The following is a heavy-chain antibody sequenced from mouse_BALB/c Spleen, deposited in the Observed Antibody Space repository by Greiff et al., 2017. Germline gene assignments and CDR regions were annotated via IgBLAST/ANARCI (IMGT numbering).Heavy chain of an antibody. CDR3: ASYGYDTFAY. CDR2: ISSGGSYT. J-gene: IGHJ3*01. D-gene: IGHD2-2*01. Sequence: EVKLVESGGDLVKPGGSLKLSCAASGFTFSSYGMSWVRQTPDKRLEWVATISSGGSYTYYPDSVKGRFTISRDNAKNTLYLQMSSLKSEDTAMYCCASYGYDTFAYWGQGTLVTVSA. CDR1: GFTFSSYG. V-gene: IGHV5-6*01.